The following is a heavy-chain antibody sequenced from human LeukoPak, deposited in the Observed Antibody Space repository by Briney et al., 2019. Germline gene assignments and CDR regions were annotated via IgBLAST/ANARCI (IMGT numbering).Heavy chain of an antibody. Sequence: SVTVSCKASGGTFSSYAISWVRQAPGQGLEWMGGIIPIFGTANYAQKFQGRVTITTDESTSTAYMELSSLRSEDTAVYYCARGHLTLPFYYYYMDVWGKGTTVTVSS. V-gene: IGHV1-69*05. CDR2: IIPIFGTA. J-gene: IGHJ6*03. CDR1: GGTFSSYA. CDR3: ARGHLTLPFYYYYMDV.